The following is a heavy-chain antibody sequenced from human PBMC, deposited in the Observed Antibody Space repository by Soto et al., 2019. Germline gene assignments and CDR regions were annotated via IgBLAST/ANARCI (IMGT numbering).Heavy chain of an antibody. Sequence: GGSLRLSCAASEFTFSNCNLHWVRQAPGKGLEWVAVISYEGSNKYYADSVKGRFTISRDNSKKTLYLQMNSLRAEDTAVYYCAKDIKKGDTYDYYGMDVWGQGTTVTVSS. CDR1: EFTFSNCN. V-gene: IGHV3-30-3*01. D-gene: IGHD2-21*02. CDR2: ISYEGSNK. CDR3: AKDIKKGDTYDYYGMDV. J-gene: IGHJ6*02.